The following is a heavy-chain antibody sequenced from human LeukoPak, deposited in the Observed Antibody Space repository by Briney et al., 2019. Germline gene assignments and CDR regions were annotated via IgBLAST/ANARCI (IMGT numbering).Heavy chain of an antibody. CDR3: ARVLPDSGWYHYFDY. J-gene: IGHJ4*02. CDR1: GGSISSSSYY. V-gene: IGHV4-39*07. Sequence: SETLSLTCSVSGGSISSSSYYWGWIRQPPGKGLEWIGSIYHSGSTYYNTSLKSRVTISVDTSKNQFSLKLSSVTAADTAVYYCARVLPDSGWYHYFDYWGQGTLVTVSS. CDR2: IYHSGST. D-gene: IGHD6-19*01.